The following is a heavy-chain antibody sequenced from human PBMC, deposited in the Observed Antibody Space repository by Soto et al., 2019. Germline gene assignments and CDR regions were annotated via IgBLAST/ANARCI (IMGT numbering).Heavy chain of an antibody. CDR1: GFTFSSYT. J-gene: IGHJ4*02. CDR2: IGGGGDIT. V-gene: IGHV3-23*01. CDR3: AKGATHCSGGTCYSPHFDS. Sequence: EVQLLESGGGLVQPGGSLRLSCAASGFTFSSYTMTWVRQAPGTGLEWVSAIGGGGDITYYADSVKGRFTISRDNSRNALYLQMNSLRAEDTAVFYCAKGATHCSGGTCYSPHFDSWGQGTLVTVSS. D-gene: IGHD2-15*01.